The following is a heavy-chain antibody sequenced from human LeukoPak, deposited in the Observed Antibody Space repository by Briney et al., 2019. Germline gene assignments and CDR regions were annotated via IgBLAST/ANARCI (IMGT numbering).Heavy chain of an antibody. D-gene: IGHD3-22*01. CDR3: ARASETYYYDSSGYYAFDY. CDR1: GYSISSGYY. Sequence: PSETLSLTCTVSGYSISSGYYWGWIRRPPGKGLEWIGSIYHSGSTYYNPSLKSRVTISVDTSKNQFSLKLSSVTAADTAVYYCARASETYYYDSSGYYAFDYWGQGTLVTVSS. CDR2: IYHSGST. J-gene: IGHJ4*02. V-gene: IGHV4-38-2*02.